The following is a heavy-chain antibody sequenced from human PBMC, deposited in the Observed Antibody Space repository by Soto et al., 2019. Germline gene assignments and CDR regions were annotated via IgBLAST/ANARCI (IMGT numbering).Heavy chain of an antibody. CDR3: ARDDDPSGYDYYYYGMDV. CDR2: TYYRSKWYN. D-gene: IGHD5-12*01. Sequence: SQTLSLTCAISGDSVSSNSAAWNWIRQSPSRGLEWLGRTYYRSKWYNDYAVSVKSRITINPDTSKNQFSLQLNSVTPEDTAVYYCARDDDPSGYDYYYYGMDVWGQGTTVTVSS. CDR1: GDSVSSNSAA. J-gene: IGHJ6*02. V-gene: IGHV6-1*01.